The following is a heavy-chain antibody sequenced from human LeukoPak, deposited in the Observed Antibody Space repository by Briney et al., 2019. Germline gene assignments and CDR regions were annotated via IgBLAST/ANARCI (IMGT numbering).Heavy chain of an antibody. Sequence: PGGSLRLSCAASGFTFSSYALSWVRQAPGKGLEWVSGISGGVGSPYYADSVKGRFTISRDNSKNTLYLQMNSLRAEDTAVYYCAKDNYYDSSGYCGYWGQGTLVTVSS. CDR3: AKDNYYDSSGYCGY. V-gene: IGHV3-23*01. CDR1: GFTFSSYA. CDR2: ISGGVGSP. D-gene: IGHD3-22*01. J-gene: IGHJ4*02.